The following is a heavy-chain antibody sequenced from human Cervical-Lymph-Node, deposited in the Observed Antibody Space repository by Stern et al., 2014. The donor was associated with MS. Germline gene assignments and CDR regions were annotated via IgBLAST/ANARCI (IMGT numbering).Heavy chain of an antibody. J-gene: IGHJ4*02. CDR2: ISSGTTYI. CDR3: ARGYGGDSEGDY. Sequence: EVQLVESGGGLDKPGGSLRLSCAASGFTFSRSSMNWVRQAPGQGLEWVSSISSGTTYIYYADSVKGRFTISRDNAKNALYLQMNSLRVDDTAVYYCARGYGGDSEGDYWGQGTLVTVSS. CDR1: GFTFSRSS. D-gene: IGHD4-23*01. V-gene: IGHV3-21*01.